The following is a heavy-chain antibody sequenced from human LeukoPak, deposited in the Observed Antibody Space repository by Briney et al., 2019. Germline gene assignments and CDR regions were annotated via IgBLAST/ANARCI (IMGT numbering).Heavy chain of an antibody. CDR3: AGTDETAPAEDFQH. CDR2: IYSGGST. J-gene: IGHJ1*01. Sequence: PGGSLRLSCAASGFSVSSNYMSWVRQAPGKGLEWVSVIYSGGSTYYADSVKGRFTISRDNSKNTLYLQMKSLRAEDTAVYYCAGTDETAPAEDFQHWGQGTLVTVSS. CDR1: GFSVSSNY. D-gene: IGHD2-21*02. V-gene: IGHV3-53*01.